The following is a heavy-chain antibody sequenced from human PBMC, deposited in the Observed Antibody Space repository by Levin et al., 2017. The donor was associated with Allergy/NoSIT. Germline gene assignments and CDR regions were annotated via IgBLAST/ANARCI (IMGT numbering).Heavy chain of an antibody. CDR1: GFTFSSYA. D-gene: IGHD3-3*02. CDR3: AKESPFFDY. V-gene: IGHV3-23*01. J-gene: IGHJ4*02. CDR2: ISGSGSST. Sequence: GESLKISCAASGFTFSSYAMSWVRQAPGKGLEWVSSISGSGSSTFYADSVKGRFTISRDNSKNTLYLQMNSLRAEDTAVYYCAKESPFFDYWGQGTLVTVSS.